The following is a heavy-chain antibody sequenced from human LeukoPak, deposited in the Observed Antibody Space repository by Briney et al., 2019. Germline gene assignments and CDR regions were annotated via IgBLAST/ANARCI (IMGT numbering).Heavy chain of an antibody. Sequence: SEALSLTCTVSGGSISSSSYYWGWIRQPPGKGLEWIGSIYYSGSTYYNPSLKSRVTISVDTSKNQFSLKLSSVTAADTAVYYCARHSVATISFDYWGQGTLVTVSS. J-gene: IGHJ4*02. D-gene: IGHD5-24*01. CDR1: GGSISSSSYY. V-gene: IGHV4-39*01. CDR3: ARHSVATISFDY. CDR2: IYYSGST.